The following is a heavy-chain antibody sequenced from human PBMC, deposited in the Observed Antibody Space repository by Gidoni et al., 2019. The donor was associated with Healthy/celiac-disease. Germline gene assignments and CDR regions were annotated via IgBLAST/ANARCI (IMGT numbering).Heavy chain of an antibody. CDR1: GFTVSIYS. CDR2: MRSSSSYI. Sequence: EVQLVESGVGLVKPGGSLRLSCAASGFTVSIYSMNWVRQAPGKGLEWVSSMRSSSSYIYYADAVKGRYTISRDKAKNSLYLKMNSLRAEDTAVDYGARGHSGSYYGYYYYYMDVWGKGTTVTVSS. V-gene: IGHV3-21*01. D-gene: IGHD1-26*01. CDR3: ARGHSGSYYGYYYYYMDV. J-gene: IGHJ6*03.